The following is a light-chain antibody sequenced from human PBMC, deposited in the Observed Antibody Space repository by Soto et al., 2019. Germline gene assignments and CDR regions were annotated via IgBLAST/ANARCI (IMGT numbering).Light chain of an antibody. V-gene: IGKV1-39*01. CDR3: QQYYTTPQT. J-gene: IGKJ2*01. CDR1: QSISSH. CDR2: TAS. Sequence: DIRMTQSPSSLSASVGDTVTITCRASQSISSHLNWYQQKPGKAPNLLMYTASNLQSGVPSRFSGSGSGTDFTLTISSLQAEDVAVYYCQQYYTTPQTFGQGTKLEIK.